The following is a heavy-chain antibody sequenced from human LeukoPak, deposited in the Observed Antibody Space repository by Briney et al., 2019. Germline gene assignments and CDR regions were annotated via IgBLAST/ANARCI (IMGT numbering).Heavy chain of an antibody. CDR1: GVSVSSGGYD. CDR2: IYYRGST. J-gene: IGHJ3*02. V-gene: IGHV4-61*08. Sequence: SETLSLTCTVSGVSVSSGGYDWRWIRQPPGKGLEWIVNIYYRGSTNYNPSLESLVTITVETSKNQFSLKLSSVTAAVTAFYYCARVKDLTLDIWGQGTMVSVSS. CDR3: ARVKDLTLDI.